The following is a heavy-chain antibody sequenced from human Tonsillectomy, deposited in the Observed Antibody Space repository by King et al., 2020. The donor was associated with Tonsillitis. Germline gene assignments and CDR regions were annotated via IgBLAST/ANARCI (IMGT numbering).Heavy chain of an antibody. CDR2: IYTSGST. CDR3: ARAPGGSYLNFDY. J-gene: IGHJ4*02. V-gene: IGHV4-61*02. CDR1: GGSISSGSYY. D-gene: IGHD1-26*01. Sequence: QLQESGPGLVKPSQTLSLTCTVSGGSISSGSYYWSWIRQPAGKGLEWIGRIYTSGSTNYNPSLKSRVTMSVDTSKNQFSLKLSSVTAADTAVYYCARAPGGSYLNFDYWGQGTLVTVSS.